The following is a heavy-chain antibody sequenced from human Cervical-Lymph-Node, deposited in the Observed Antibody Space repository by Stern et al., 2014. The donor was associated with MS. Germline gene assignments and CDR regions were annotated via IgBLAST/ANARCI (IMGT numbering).Heavy chain of an antibody. V-gene: IGHV5-51*01. CDR1: GYSFTANW. D-gene: IGHD4-17*01. CDR3: ARDYGDYAFDY. Sequence: VQLVESGAEVKKPGESLKISCKGFGYSFTANWIAWVRQMPGKGLEWMGIIYPGDSDTKYSPSFQGQVTIAADKSISTAYLQWSSLKASDTAMYYCARDYGDYAFDYWGQGTLVTVSS. CDR2: IYPGDSDT. J-gene: IGHJ4*02.